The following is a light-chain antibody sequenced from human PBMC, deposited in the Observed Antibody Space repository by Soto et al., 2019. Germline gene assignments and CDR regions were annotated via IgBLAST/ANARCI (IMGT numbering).Light chain of an antibody. V-gene: IGKV3-11*01. CDR2: DAS. Sequence: EIVLTQSPATLSLSPGERATLSCRASQSVSSYLAWYQQKPGQAPRLLIYDASNRATGIPARFSGSGSGTDFTLTISSLEPDDFAVYYCQQRSDWPSTVGGGTKVQSK. CDR3: QQRSDWPST. CDR1: QSVSSY. J-gene: IGKJ4*01.